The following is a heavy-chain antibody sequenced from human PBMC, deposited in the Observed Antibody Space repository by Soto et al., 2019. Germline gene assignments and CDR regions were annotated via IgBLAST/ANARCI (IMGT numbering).Heavy chain of an antibody. J-gene: IGHJ4*02. CDR2: INPSGGST. V-gene: IGHV1-46*01. D-gene: IGHD1-26*01. Sequence: GASVKVSCKASGYTFTSYYMHWVRQAPGQGLEWMGIINPSGGSTSYAQKFQGRVTMTRDTSTSTVYMELSSLRPEDTAVYYCARATYSGYFDYWGQGTLVTVSS. CDR3: ARATYSGYFDY. CDR1: GYTFTSYY.